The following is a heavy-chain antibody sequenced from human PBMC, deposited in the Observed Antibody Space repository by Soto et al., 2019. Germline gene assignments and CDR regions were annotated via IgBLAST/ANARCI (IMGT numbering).Heavy chain of an antibody. J-gene: IGHJ4*02. Sequence: QVQLVQCGAEVKKPGASVKVSCKASRYTFTSCAMHWVRQALGQRIEWMGWINAGNGNTKYSQKFQGRVTITRDTSASTAYMELSSLRSEDTAVYYCASASESYWDYFDYWGQGTLVTVSS. V-gene: IGHV1-3*01. CDR3: ASASESYWDYFDY. CDR2: INAGNGNT. CDR1: RYTFTSCA. D-gene: IGHD1-26*01.